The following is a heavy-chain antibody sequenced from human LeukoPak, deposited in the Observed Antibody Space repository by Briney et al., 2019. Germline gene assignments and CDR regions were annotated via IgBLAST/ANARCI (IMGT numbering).Heavy chain of an antibody. D-gene: IGHD3-10*01. V-gene: IGHV3-48*02. CDR3: ARLTTRPGGIRPLIMDF. Sequence: GRSLRLSRAASGFTFSSTKMNPVRHAPGEGLEWVSYISSGSSTRYYADSVEGRFTISRDNAMTSLYLQMNSLRDEDTAVYYCARLTTRPGGIRPLIMDFWGQGTLVAVSS. CDR1: GFTFSSTK. J-gene: IGHJ4*02. CDR2: ISSGSSTR.